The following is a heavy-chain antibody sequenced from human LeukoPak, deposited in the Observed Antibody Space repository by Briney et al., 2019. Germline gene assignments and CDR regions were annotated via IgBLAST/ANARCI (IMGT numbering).Heavy chain of an antibody. CDR2: ISYDGSNK. CDR1: GFTFSSYA. V-gene: IGHV3-30*04. Sequence: PGGSLRLSCAASGFTFSSYAMHWVRQAPGKGLEWVAVISYDGSNKYYADSVKGRFTISRDNSKNTLYLQMNSLRAEDTAVYYCARAVATYCSGGSCYSMDAFDIWGQGTMVTVSS. CDR3: ARAVATYCSGGSCYSMDAFDI. J-gene: IGHJ3*02. D-gene: IGHD2-15*01.